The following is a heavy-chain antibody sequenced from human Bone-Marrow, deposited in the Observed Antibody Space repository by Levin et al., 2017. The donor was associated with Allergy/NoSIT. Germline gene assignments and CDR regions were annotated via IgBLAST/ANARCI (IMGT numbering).Heavy chain of an antibody. CDR2: LYYSGTT. Sequence: SETLSLTCTVSGGSINNYYWMWIRQSPGKGLEWIGYLYYSGTTYYNPSLKSRVTIPVDTSKNQFSLQLSSLTAADTAVYYCAGGGGSRNYYYYGLDVWGKGTTVTVSS. V-gene: IGHV4-59*08. J-gene: IGHJ6*04. CDR1: GGSINNYY. D-gene: IGHD1-14*01. CDR3: AGGGGSRNYYYYGLDV.